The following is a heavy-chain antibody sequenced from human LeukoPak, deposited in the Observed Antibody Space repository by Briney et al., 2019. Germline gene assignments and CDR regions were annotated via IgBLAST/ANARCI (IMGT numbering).Heavy chain of an antibody. CDR2: ISGSGGST. CDR1: GFTFSSYA. Sequence: GSLRLSCAASGFTFSSYAMSWVRQAPGKGLEWVSAISGSGGSTYYSDSGKGRFTLSRDNSKNLLYLQMDSRGAGDTAVYYCAGVSFSSGWYRDYWGRGTLVSVSS. V-gene: IGHV3-23*01. CDR3: AGVSFSSGWYRDY. J-gene: IGHJ4*02. D-gene: IGHD6-19*01.